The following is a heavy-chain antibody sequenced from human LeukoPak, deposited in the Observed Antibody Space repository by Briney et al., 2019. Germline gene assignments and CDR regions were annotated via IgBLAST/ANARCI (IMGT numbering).Heavy chain of an antibody. CDR3: ARDKYHYYMDV. CDR1: GGSFSGYY. V-gene: IGHV4-34*01. CDR2: INHSGST. Sequence: KPSETLSLTCAVYGGSFSGYYWSWIRQPPGKGLEWIGEINHSGSTNYNPSLKSRVTISVDKSKNQFSLKLSSVTAADTAVYYCARDKYHYYMDVWGKGTTVTVSS. J-gene: IGHJ6*03.